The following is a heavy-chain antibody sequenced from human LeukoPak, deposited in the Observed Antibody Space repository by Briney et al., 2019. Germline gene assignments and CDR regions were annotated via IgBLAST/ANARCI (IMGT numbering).Heavy chain of an antibody. CDR1: GGSISSYY. J-gene: IGHJ1*01. CDR3: ARGRIAVAGGYFQH. D-gene: IGHD6-19*01. CDR2: IYYSGST. Sequence: PSETLSLTCTVSGGSISSYYWSWIRQPPGKGLEWIGYIYYSGSTNYNPSLKSRVTISVDTSKNQFSLKLSSVTAADTAVYYCARGRIAVAGGYFQHWGQGTLVTVSS. V-gene: IGHV4-59*12.